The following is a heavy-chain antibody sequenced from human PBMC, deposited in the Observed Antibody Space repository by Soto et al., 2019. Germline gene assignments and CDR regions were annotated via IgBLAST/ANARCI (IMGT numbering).Heavy chain of an antibody. V-gene: IGHV2-5*02. CDR1: GFSLTTDRVG. CDR3: AHAYGGRSLY. J-gene: IGHJ4*02. D-gene: IGHD1-26*01. CDR2: IYWDDSK. Sequence: QITLKESGPTLVKPTQTLTLTCTFSGFSLTTDRVGVGWIRQPPGEALEWLAVIYWDDSKTYRPSLASRLTITKDTSKNQVALTMTNMDSLDTATYYCAHAYGGRSLYWGQGTLVTFSS.